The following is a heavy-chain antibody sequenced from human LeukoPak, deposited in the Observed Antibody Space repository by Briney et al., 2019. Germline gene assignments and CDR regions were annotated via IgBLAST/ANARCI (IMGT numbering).Heavy chain of an antibody. CDR2: IHSDGST. CDR3: ARDSGSYFDY. CDR1: GFTFSSYA. Sequence: GGSLRLSCAASGFTFSSYAMSWVRQAPGKGLEWVSVIHSDGSTYYADSVKGRFTISRDTSKNTLYLQMNSLRAEDTAVYYCARDSGSYFDYWGQGTLVTVSS. V-gene: IGHV3-53*01. D-gene: IGHD1-26*01. J-gene: IGHJ4*02.